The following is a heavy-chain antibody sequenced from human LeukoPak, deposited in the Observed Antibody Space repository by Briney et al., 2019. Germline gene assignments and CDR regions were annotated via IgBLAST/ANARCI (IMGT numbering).Heavy chain of an antibody. Sequence: GSLRLSCAASGFTVSSNYMSWVRQAPGKGLEWVSVIYSGGSTYYADSVKGRFTISRDNSKNTLYLQMSSLRAEDTAVYYCARRGHGYGSPFDYWGQGTLVTVSS. CDR1: GFTVSSNY. D-gene: IGHD5-18*01. V-gene: IGHV3-66*04. J-gene: IGHJ4*02. CDR3: ARRGHGYGSPFDY. CDR2: IYSGGST.